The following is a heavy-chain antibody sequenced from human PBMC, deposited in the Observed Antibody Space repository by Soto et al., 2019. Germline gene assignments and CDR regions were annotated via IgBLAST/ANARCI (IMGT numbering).Heavy chain of an antibody. V-gene: IGHV4-34*01. CDR3: ARGGGSPYHNHEFDF. CDR1: CGSFSGYY. J-gene: IGHJ4*02. Sequence: ETLSLSCAVYCGSFSGYYWSWISQPPGKGVEWIGEINHSGSTNYNPSLKSRVTMSVDTSKNQFSLKLSSVTAADTAVYHCARGGGSPYHNHEFDFWGQGTLVTVSS. CDR2: INHSGST. D-gene: IGHD6-13*01.